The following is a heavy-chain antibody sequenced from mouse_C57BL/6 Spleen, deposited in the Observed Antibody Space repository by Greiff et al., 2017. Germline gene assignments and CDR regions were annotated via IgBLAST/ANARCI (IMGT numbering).Heavy chain of an antibody. CDR1: GYTFTSYW. J-gene: IGHJ4*01. D-gene: IGHD4-1*01. V-gene: IGHV1-64*01. Sequence: QVQLQQSGAELVKPGASVKLSCKASGYTFTSYWMHWVKQRPGQGLEWIGMIHPNSGSTNYNEKFKSKATLTVDKSSSTAYMQLSSLTSEDSAVYYCARKGDWVYYAMDYWGQGTSGTVSS. CDR2: IHPNSGST. CDR3: ARKGDWVYYAMDY.